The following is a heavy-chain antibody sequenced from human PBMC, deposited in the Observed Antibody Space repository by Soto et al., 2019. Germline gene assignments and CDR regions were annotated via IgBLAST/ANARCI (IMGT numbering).Heavy chain of an antibody. CDR1: GFTVSGSD. CDR3: ATVGGYGNTWGSFCFEY. J-gene: IGHJ4*02. CDR2: IYTGDST. D-gene: IGHD3-16*01. V-gene: IGHV3-53*02. Sequence: EVQLVETGGGLIQPGGSLRLSCAGSGFTVSGSDMTWVRQAPGKGLEWISIIYTGDSTYYADSVKGRFTISRDISKNTLSLQMNSLRVEDTAVYYCATVGGYGNTWGSFCFEYWGQGTLVTVSS.